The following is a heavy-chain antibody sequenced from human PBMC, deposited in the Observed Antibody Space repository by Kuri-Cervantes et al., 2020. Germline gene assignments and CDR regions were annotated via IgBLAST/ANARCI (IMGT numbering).Heavy chain of an antibody. CDR3: ARDWRGSGDQYPFDL. CDR2: VYHSGDT. Sequence: GSLRLSCSVSGGSINYYYRSWIRQPPGKGLEWIGFVYHSGDTNYNPSLKSRVTISIDTSKHQFSLKLNSVTAADTAVYYCARDWRGSGDQYPFDLWGRGTLVTVSS. CDR1: GGSINYYY. V-gene: IGHV4-59*01. J-gene: IGHJ2*01. D-gene: IGHD6-19*01.